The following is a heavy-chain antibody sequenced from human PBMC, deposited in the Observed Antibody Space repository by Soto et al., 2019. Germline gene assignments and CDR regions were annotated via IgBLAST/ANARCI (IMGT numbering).Heavy chain of an antibody. D-gene: IGHD5-12*01. J-gene: IGHJ4*02. Sequence: EVQLLESGGGLVQPGGSLRLSCAASGFTFSSYAMSWVRQAPGKGLEWVSAISGSGGSTYYADSVKGRFTISRDNSKNTLYLQMNSLRDEDTAVYYCAMSPGDDSGYDFYFDYWGQGTLVTVSS. CDR1: GFTFSSYA. CDR3: AMSPGDDSGYDFYFDY. V-gene: IGHV3-23*01. CDR2: ISGSGGST.